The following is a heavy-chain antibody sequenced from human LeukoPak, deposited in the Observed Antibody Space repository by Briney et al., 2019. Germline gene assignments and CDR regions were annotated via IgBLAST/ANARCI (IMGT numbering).Heavy chain of an antibody. D-gene: IGHD5-18*01. CDR1: GGSISSYY. J-gene: IGHJ4*02. V-gene: IGHV4-59*12. CDR3: ARGYSYGPRGDFDY. CDR2: IYYSGST. Sequence: PSETLSLTCTVSGGSISSYYWSWIRQPPGKGLEWIGYIYYSGSTNYKPSLKSRVTISVDTSKNQFSLKLSSVTAADTAVYYCARGYSYGPRGDFDYWGQGTLVTVSS.